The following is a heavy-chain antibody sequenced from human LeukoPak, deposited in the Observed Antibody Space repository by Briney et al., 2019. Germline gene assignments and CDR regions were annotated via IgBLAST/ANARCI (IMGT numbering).Heavy chain of an antibody. Sequence: GGSLRLSCAASGITFSSYGMSWVRQAPGKGLEWVSSISSTGGTTYYADSVKGRFTISRDNSKNTLYLQMNSLRAEDTAVYYCAKGPLYDFWGQGTLVTVSS. CDR2: ISSTGGTT. CDR3: AKGPLYDF. V-gene: IGHV3-23*01. J-gene: IGHJ4*02. CDR1: GITFSSYG.